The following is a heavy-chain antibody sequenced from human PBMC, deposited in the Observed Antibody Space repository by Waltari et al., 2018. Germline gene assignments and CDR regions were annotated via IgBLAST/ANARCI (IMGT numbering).Heavy chain of an antibody. CDR1: GGTFSSYA. V-gene: IGHV1-69*13. CDR2: IIPIFGTA. Sequence: QVQLVQSGAEVKKPGSSVKVSCKASGGTFSSYAISWVRQAPGQGLEWMGGIIPIFGTANYAQKFQGRVTITADESTSTAYMELSSLRSEDTAVYYCARNGGDSGYDSLAVAGFSYWGQGTLVTVSS. CDR3: ARNGGDSGYDSLAVAGFSY. D-gene: IGHD5-12*01. J-gene: IGHJ4*02.